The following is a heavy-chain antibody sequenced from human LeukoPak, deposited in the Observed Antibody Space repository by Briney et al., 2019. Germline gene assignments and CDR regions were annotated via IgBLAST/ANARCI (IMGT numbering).Heavy chain of an antibody. CDR2: INHSGST. CDR3: ARLLRYFDWSKYYYYYMDV. J-gene: IGHJ6*03. D-gene: IGHD3-9*01. V-gene: IGHV4-34*01. CDR1: GGSFSGYY. Sequence: SETLSLTCAVYGGSFSGYYWSWIRQPPGKGLEWIGEINHSGSTNYNPSLKSRVTISVDTSKNQFSLKLSSVTAAGTAVYYCARLLRYFDWSKYYYYYMDVWGKGTTVTISS.